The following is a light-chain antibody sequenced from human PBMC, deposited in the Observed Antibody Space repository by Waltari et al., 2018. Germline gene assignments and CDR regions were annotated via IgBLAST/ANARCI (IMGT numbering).Light chain of an antibody. J-gene: IGKJ1*01. V-gene: IGKV3-20*01. CDR1: QSVSRC. CDR3: QHYVRLPAT. CDR2: GAS. Sequence: IVMTQSPGTLSLSPGERATLSCRASQSVSRCLAWYQQKPGQAPKLLIYGASTRATGIPDRFTGSGSGTDFSLTISSLEPEDFAIYFCQHYVRLPATFGQGTKVEIK.